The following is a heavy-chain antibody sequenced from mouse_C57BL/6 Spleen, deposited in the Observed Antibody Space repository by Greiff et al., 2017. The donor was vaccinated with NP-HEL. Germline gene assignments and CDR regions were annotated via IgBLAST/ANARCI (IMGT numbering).Heavy chain of an antibody. CDR2: ISSGGSYT. CDR1: GFSFSSYG. Sequence: EVKLVESGGDLVKPGGSLKLSCAASGFSFSSYGMSWVRQTPDKRLEWVATISSGGSYTYYPDSVKGRFTISRDNAKNTLYLQMSSLKSEDTAMYYCARQWYYGSSPSFDYWGQGTTLTVSS. J-gene: IGHJ2*01. V-gene: IGHV5-6*02. CDR3: ARQWYYGSSPSFDY. D-gene: IGHD1-1*01.